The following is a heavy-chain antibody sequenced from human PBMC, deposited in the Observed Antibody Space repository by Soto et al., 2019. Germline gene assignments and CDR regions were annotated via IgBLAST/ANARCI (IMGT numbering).Heavy chain of an antibody. CDR2: ISAYNGNT. CDR1: GYTFPSYG. V-gene: IGHV1-18*01. Sequence: QVQLVQSGAEVKKPGASVKVSCKASGYTFPSYGISWVRQAPGQGLEWMGWISAYNGNTNYAQKLQGRVTMTTDTSTSTDNMELRSPRSDDTALYYCARDLPPVDYWGQGTLVTVSS. J-gene: IGHJ4*02. CDR3: ARDLPPVDY.